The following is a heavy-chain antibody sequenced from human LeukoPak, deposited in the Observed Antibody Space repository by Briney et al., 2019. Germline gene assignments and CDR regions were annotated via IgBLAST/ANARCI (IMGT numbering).Heavy chain of an antibody. V-gene: IGHV1-69*01. Sequence: VKVSCKASGGTFSSYAISWVRQAPGQGLEWMGGIIPIFGTANYAQKFQGRVTITADESTSTAYMELSSLRSEDTAVYYCAREGRGYSYVDYWGQGTLVTVSS. D-gene: IGHD5-18*01. J-gene: IGHJ4*02. CDR3: AREGRGYSYVDY. CDR1: GGTFSSYA. CDR2: IIPIFGTA.